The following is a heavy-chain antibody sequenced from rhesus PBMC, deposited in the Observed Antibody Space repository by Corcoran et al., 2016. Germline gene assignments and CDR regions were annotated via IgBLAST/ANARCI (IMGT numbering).Heavy chain of an antibody. Sequence: QVQLQESGPGLVKPSETLSLTCAVSGGSIRDVYYWNWIRQPPGKGLEWIGNIYGNSAITYYNPSLKSRVTISKDTSKNQFFLKLSSVTAADTAVYYCARERGGYYYFDYWGQGALVTVSS. CDR1: GGSIRDVYY. J-gene: IGHJ4*01. CDR3: ARERGGYYYFDY. CDR2: IYGNSAIT. V-gene: IGHV4S9*01. D-gene: IGHD3-34*01.